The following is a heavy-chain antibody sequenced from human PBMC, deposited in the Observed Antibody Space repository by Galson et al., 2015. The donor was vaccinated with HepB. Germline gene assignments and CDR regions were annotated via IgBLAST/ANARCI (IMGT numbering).Heavy chain of an antibody. J-gene: IGHJ5*01. CDR1: GGSFSGYY. V-gene: IGHV4-34*01. CDR2: INHSGST. D-gene: IGHD2-15*01. CDR3: ARGGRGYCSGGSCYSFIRFDP. Sequence: TLSLTCAVYGGSFSGYYWSWIRQPPGKGLEWIGEINHSGSTNYNPSLKSRVTISVDTSKNQFSLKLSSVTAADTAVYYCARGGRGYCSGGSCYSFIRFDPWRQGTLVTVSS.